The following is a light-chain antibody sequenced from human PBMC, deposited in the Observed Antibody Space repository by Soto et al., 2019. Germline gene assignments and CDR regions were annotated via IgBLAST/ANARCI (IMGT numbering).Light chain of an antibody. V-gene: IGLV4-69*01. CDR3: QTWGTGFQF. CDR2: LNNDGSH. CDR1: SGHSSYA. Sequence: QRVLTQSPSAYASLGASVKLTCTLSSGHSSYAIAWHQKQPGKGPRYLMDLNNDGSHTKGDGIPDRFSGSSSGADRYLIISSLQSEDEADYYCQTWGTGFQFFGGGTKLTVI. J-gene: IGLJ2*01.